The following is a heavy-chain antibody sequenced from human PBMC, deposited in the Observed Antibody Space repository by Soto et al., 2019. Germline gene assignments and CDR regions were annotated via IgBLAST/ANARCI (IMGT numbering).Heavy chain of an antibody. J-gene: IGHJ6*03. CDR2: IYYSGST. CDR3: ARGRTGYMDV. D-gene: IGHD4-17*01. V-gene: IGHV4-59*01. CDR1: GGSISSYY. Sequence: QVQLQESGPGLVKPSETLSLTCTVSGGSISSYYWSWIRQPPGKGLEWIGYIYYSGSTNYNPSLKCRVTISVDTSKNQFSLKLSAVTAADTAVYYCARGRTGYMDVWGKGTTVTVSS.